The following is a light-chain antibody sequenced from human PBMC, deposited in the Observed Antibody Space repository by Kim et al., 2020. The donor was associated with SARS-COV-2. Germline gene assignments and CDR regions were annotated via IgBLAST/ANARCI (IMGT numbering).Light chain of an antibody. V-gene: IGLV3-1*01. J-gene: IGLJ3*02. Sequence: SYELTQPPSVSVSPGQTASITCSGDKLGDKYACWYQQKPGQSPVLVIYQDSKRPSGIPERFSGSNSGNTATLTISGTQAMDEADYYYQAWDSSIWVFGGGTQLTVL. CDR3: QAWDSSIWV. CDR2: QDS. CDR1: KLGDKY.